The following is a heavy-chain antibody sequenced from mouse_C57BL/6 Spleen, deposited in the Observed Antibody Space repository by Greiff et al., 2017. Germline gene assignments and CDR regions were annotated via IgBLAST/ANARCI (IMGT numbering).Heavy chain of an antibody. CDR2: IYPGSGST. J-gene: IGHJ2*01. Sequence: VQLQQPGAELVKPGASVKMSCKASGYTFTSYWITWVKQRPGQGLEWIGDIYPGSGSTNYNEKFKSKATLTVDTSSSSAYMQLSSLTSEDSAVYYCASHNYYDSSPLDYWGQGTTLTVSS. D-gene: IGHD1-1*01. CDR3: ASHNYYDSSPLDY. CDR1: GYTFTSYW. V-gene: IGHV1-55*01.